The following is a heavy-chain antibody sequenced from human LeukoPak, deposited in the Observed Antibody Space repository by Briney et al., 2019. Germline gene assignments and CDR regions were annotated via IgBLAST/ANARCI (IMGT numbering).Heavy chain of an antibody. CDR3: AKDGGTVSAPPDYYYMDV. V-gene: IGHV3-23*01. Sequence: GGSLRLSCAASGFTFTSYTMSWVRQAPGKGLEWVSAITGSGGSTFYADSVKGRFTISRDNSKNTLYLQMNSLRAEDTAVYYCAKDGGTVSAPPDYYYMDVWGKGTTVTVSS. D-gene: IGHD4-17*01. J-gene: IGHJ6*03. CDR2: ITGSGGST. CDR1: GFTFTSYT.